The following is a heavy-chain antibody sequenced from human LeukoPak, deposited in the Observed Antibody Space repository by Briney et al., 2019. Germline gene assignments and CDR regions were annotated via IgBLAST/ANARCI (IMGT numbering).Heavy chain of an antibody. Sequence: GGSLRLSCAASGFTVSSNYMSWVRQAPGKGLEWVSVIYSGGSTYYADSVKGRFTISRDNSKNTLYLQMNSLRAEDTAVYYCAKERGRYSNYRGGQGTLVTVSS. CDR3: AKERGRYSNYR. CDR1: GFTVSSNY. J-gene: IGHJ4*02. D-gene: IGHD4-11*01. CDR2: IYSGGST. V-gene: IGHV3-53*01.